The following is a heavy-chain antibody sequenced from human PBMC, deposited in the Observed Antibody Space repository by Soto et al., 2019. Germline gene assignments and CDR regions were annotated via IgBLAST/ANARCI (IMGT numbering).Heavy chain of an antibody. Sequence: QVQLVESGGGVVQPGRSLRLSCAASGFTFSSYAMHWVRQAPGKGLEWVAVISYDGSNKYYADSVKGRFTISRDNSKNTLDLQMNILRAEDTAVYYCAREAAARLYYYYGMDVWGQGTTVTVSS. J-gene: IGHJ6*02. CDR2: ISYDGSNK. CDR1: GFTFSSYA. CDR3: AREAAARLYYYYGMDV. V-gene: IGHV3-30-3*01. D-gene: IGHD6-6*01.